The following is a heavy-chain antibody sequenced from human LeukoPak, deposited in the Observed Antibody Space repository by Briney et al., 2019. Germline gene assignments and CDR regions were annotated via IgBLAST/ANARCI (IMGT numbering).Heavy chain of an antibody. CDR2: INHSGST. D-gene: IGHD5-18*01. Sequence: SETLSLTCAVYGGSFSGYYWSWIRQPPGKGLEWIGEINHSGSTKYNPSLKGRVTMSLDTSKNQFSLKLSSVTAADTAVYYCARVPYSPPWVVDYYMDVWGKGSTVTVSS. J-gene: IGHJ6*03. CDR3: ARVPYSPPWVVDYYMDV. V-gene: IGHV4-34*01. CDR1: GGSFSGYY.